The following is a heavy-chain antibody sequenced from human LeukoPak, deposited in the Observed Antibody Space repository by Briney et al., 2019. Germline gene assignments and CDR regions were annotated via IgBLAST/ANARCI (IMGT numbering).Heavy chain of an antibody. D-gene: IGHD5-12*01. V-gene: IGHV3-21*01. CDR1: GFTFSTYS. CDR2: ISGSSSYT. J-gene: IGHJ4*02. CDR3: ARGTTGGYSPSH. Sequence: GGSLRLSCAASGFTFSTYSMNWVRQAPGKGLEWVSSISGSSSYTFYADSVRGRFTISKDNAKNSLYLQMNSLRAEDTAVYYCARGTTGGYSPSHWGQGTLVTVSS.